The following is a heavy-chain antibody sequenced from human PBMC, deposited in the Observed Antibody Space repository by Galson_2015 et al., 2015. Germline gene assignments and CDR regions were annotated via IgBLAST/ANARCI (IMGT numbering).Heavy chain of an antibody. D-gene: IGHD3-10*02. V-gene: IGHV4-31*03. Sequence: TLSLTCSVSGGSISSDGGYRWSWIRQHPGKGLEWIGYISYRGSTHFNPSLRSRVTISVDTSKNQFSLNLRSVTAADTAIYYCARAVVRDWFDPWGPGTPVTVSS. CDR3: ARAVVRDWFDP. CDR2: ISYRGST. CDR1: GGSISSDGGYR. J-gene: IGHJ5*02.